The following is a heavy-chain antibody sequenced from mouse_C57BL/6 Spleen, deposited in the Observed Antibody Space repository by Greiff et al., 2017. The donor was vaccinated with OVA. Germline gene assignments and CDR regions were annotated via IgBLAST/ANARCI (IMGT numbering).Heavy chain of an antibody. CDR2: IHPNSGST. CDR3: ARSLSEGYFDY. J-gene: IGHJ2*01. Sequence: VQLQQPGAELVKPGASVKLSCKASGYTFTSYWMHWVKQRPGQGLEWIGMIHPNSGSTNYNEKFKSKATLTVDKSSSTAYMQLSSLTSEDSAVYYCARSLSEGYFDYWGQGTTLTVSS. V-gene: IGHV1-64*01. CDR1: GYTFTSYW. D-gene: IGHD6-5*01.